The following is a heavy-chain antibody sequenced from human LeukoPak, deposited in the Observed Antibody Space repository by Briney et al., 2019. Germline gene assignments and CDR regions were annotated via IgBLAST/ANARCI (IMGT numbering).Heavy chain of an antibody. CDR2: IYHSGST. J-gene: IGHJ4*02. D-gene: IGHD2-2*01. CDR3: ARVHCSSTSCYVFDY. V-gene: IGHV4-38-2*02. Sequence: PSETLSLTCTVSGYSISSGYYWGWIRQPPGKGLEWIGSIYHSGSTYYNPSLKSRVTISVDTSKNQFSLKLSSVTAADTAVYYCARVHCSSTSCYVFDYWGQGTLVTVSS. CDR1: GYSISSGYY.